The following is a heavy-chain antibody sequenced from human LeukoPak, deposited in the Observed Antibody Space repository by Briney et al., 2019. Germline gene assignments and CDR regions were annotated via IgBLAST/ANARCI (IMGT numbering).Heavy chain of an antibody. CDR1: GFTFSSYA. Sequence: PGGSLRLSCAASGFTFSSYAMHWVRQAPGKGLEWVAVISYDGSNKYYADSVKGRFTISRDNSKNTLYLQMNSLRAEDTAVYYCASLKYQLLARLAKPPYYYYGMDVWGQGTTVTVSS. V-gene: IGHV3-30-3*01. D-gene: IGHD2-2*01. CDR3: ASLKYQLLARLAKPPYYYYGMDV. CDR2: ISYDGSNK. J-gene: IGHJ6*02.